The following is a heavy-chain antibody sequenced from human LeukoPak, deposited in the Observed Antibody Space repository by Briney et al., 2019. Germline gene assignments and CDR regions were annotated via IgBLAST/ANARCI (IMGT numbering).Heavy chain of an antibody. V-gene: IGHV4-39*07. CDR2: IYYSGST. CDR1: GGSISSSSYY. D-gene: IGHD5-18*01. CDR3: ASLGNTADYYYYYMDV. Sequence: SSETLSLTCTVSGGSISSSSYYWGWIRQPPGKGLEWIGSIYYSGSTYYNPSLKSRVTISVDTSKNQFSLKLSSVTAADTAVYYCASLGNTADYYYYYMDVWGKGTTVTVSS. J-gene: IGHJ6*03.